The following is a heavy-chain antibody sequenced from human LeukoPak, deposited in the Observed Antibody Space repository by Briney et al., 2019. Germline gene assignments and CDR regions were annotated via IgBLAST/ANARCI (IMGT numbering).Heavy chain of an antibody. CDR2: INHSGST. J-gene: IGHJ4*02. Sequence: PSETLSLTCAVYGGSFSGYYWSWVRQPPGKGLEWIGEINHSGSTNYNPSLNTRDNISVATSKHQISLKLSSVAASDTAVYYCARGVRGSIDYWGQGTLVTVSS. V-gene: IGHV4-34*01. CDR1: GGSFSGYY. CDR3: ARGVRGSIDY. D-gene: IGHD1-1*01.